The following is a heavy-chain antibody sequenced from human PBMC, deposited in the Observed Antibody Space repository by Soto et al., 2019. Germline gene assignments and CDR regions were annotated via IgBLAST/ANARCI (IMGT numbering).Heavy chain of an antibody. J-gene: IGHJ4*02. Sequence: QVQLVESGGGVVRPGKSLTLSCTGSGFAFGGFGIHWVRQSPGKGLEWLAMTSSDGSNTYLADSVKGRFTVSRDMSRTTVFLQMANLRREDTAVYYFECGGYVLDYWGRGALVTVAS. D-gene: IGHD3-16*01. CDR1: GFAFGGFG. CDR3: ECGGYVLDY. V-gene: IGHV3-30*03. CDR2: TSSDGSNT.